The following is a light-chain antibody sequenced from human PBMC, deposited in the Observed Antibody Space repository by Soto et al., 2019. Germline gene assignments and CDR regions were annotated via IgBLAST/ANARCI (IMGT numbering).Light chain of an antibody. Sequence: DIQMTQSPSSLSAPVGDRVTITCRASQSISSYLNWYQQKPGKAPNLLIYAASSLQSGVPSRFSGSGSGTDFTLTINSLQPEDFATYYCQQSFSTPRTFGQGTKVEIK. J-gene: IGKJ1*01. V-gene: IGKV1-39*01. CDR3: QQSFSTPRT. CDR1: QSISSY. CDR2: AAS.